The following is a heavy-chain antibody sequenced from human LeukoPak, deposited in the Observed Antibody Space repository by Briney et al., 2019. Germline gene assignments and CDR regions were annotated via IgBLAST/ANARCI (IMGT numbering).Heavy chain of an antibody. J-gene: IGHJ4*02. CDR3: ARGGSVSYYFDY. V-gene: IGHV3-48*03. CDR1: GFTFSTYE. CDR2: ISTSGSTI. D-gene: IGHD1-26*01. Sequence: PGGSLRLSCAASGFTFSTYEMDWVRQAPGKGLEWVSYISTSGSTIYYADSVKGRFTISRDNAKNSLYLQMNSLRAEDTAVYYCARGGSVSYYFDYWGQGTLVTVSS.